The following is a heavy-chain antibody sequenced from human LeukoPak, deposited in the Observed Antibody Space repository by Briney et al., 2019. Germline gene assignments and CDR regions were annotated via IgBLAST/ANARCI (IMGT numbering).Heavy chain of an antibody. CDR1: GFTLTESY. CDR3: ARDLYTSDY. Sequence: ASVMDSCKAPGFTLTESYVHWVRQAPRQGLERTRWIHSNNGDTNYAQKFQGRVTMTRDTSISTAYMELRRLRSDDTAVYYCARDLYTSDYWGQGALVTVSS. D-gene: IGHD4-11*01. J-gene: IGHJ4*02. V-gene: IGHV1-2*02. CDR2: IHSNNGDT.